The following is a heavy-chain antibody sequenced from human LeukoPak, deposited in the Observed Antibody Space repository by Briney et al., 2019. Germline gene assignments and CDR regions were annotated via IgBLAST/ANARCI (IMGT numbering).Heavy chain of an antibody. CDR1: GYTFTGYY. V-gene: IGHV1-18*04. CDR3: ARVMVAATLRKLKYNWFDP. CDR2: ISAYNGNT. J-gene: IGHJ5*02. Sequence: GASVKVSCKASGYTFTGYYMHWVRQAPGQGLEWMGWISAYNGNTNYAQKLQGRVTMTTDTSTSTAYMELRSLRSDDTAVYYCARVMVAATLRKLKYNWFDPWGQGTLVTVSS. D-gene: IGHD2-15*01.